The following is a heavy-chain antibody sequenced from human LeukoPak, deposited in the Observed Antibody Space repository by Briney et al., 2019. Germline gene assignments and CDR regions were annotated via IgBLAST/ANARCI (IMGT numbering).Heavy chain of an antibody. D-gene: IGHD3-22*01. CDR1: GFTFSSYA. J-gene: IGHJ4*02. V-gene: IGHV3-23*01. Sequence: GGSLRLSCAASGFTFSSYAMSWVRQAPGKGLEWVSAISGSGGSTYYADSVKGRFTISRDNSKNTLYLQMNSLRAEDTAVYYCARGVYYYDSSGYYYEYYFDCWGQGTLVTVSS. CDR3: ARGVYYYDSSGYYYEYYFDC. CDR2: ISGSGGST.